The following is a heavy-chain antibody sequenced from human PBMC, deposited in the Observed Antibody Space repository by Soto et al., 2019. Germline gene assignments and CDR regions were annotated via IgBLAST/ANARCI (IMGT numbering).Heavy chain of an antibody. CDR2: IGGYKGNT. Sequence: QVQLVQSGAEVREPGASVKVSCKASGYTFTNYGVSWVRQAPGQGLEWMGWIGGYKGNTNYAQKPQGRATLTTDTSTSTAYMELGSLRSDDTAVYYCAPHTLDTGMPSGYWGQGTLVTVSS. J-gene: IGHJ4*02. D-gene: IGHD5-18*01. V-gene: IGHV1-18*01. CDR3: APHTLDTGMPSGY. CDR1: GYTFTNYG.